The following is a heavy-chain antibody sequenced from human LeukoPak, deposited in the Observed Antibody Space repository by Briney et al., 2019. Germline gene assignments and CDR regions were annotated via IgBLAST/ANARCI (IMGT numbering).Heavy chain of an antibody. CDR1: VYTFTGYY. V-gene: IGHV1-2*02. J-gene: IGHJ4*02. D-gene: IGHD6-19*01. CDR2: INPNSGGT. Sequence: ASVKVSCKASVYTFTGYYMHWVRQAPGQGLEWMGWINPNSGGTNYAQKFQGRVTMTRDTSISTAYMELSRLRSDDTAVYDCARGGIAVAGTWDYWGQGTLVTVSS. CDR3: ARGGIAVAGTWDY.